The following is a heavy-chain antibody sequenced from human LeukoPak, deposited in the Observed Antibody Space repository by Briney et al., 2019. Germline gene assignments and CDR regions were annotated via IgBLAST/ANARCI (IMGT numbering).Heavy chain of an antibody. V-gene: IGHV3-48*01. CDR1: GFTFSRYS. J-gene: IGHJ3*02. CDR3: ARTYQPLYDDAFDI. D-gene: IGHD2-2*02. CDR2: ISSSSSTI. Sequence: GGSLRLSCAASGFTFSRYSMNWVRQAPGKGLEWVSYISSSSSTIYYADSVKGRFTISRDNAKNSLYLQMNSLRAEDTAMYYCARTYQPLYDDAFDIWGQGTMVTVSS.